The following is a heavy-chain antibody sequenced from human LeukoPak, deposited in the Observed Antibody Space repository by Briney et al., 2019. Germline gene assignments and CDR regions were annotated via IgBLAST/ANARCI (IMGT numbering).Heavy chain of an antibody. D-gene: IGHD6-19*01. CDR3: ARSSGWFDY. CDR1: GGSINSSSYY. Sequence: SETLSLTCTVSGGSINSSSYYWGWIRQPPGKGLEWIGSIYYSGSTYYNPSLKSRVTISVDTSKNQFSLQLNSVTPEDTAVYYCARSSGWFDYWGQGTLVTVSS. V-gene: IGHV4-39*01. CDR2: IYYSGST. J-gene: IGHJ5*01.